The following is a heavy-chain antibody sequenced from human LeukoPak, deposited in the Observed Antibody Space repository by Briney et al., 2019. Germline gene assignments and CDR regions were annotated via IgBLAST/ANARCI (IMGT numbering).Heavy chain of an antibody. J-gene: IGHJ4*02. CDR1: GYTFTSYG. CDR3: ARVGATGGHFDY. Sequence: SVKVSCKASGYTFTSYGISWVRQAPGQGLEWMGGIIPIFGTANYAQKFQGRVTITADKSTSTAYMELSSLRSEDTAVYYCARVGATGGHFDYWGQGTLVTVSS. V-gene: IGHV1-69*06. CDR2: IIPIFGTA. D-gene: IGHD1-26*01.